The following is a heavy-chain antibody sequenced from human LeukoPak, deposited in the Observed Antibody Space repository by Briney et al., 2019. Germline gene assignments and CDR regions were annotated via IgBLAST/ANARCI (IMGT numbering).Heavy chain of an antibody. D-gene: IGHD5-12*01. V-gene: IGHV2-70*11. Sequence: SGPALVKPTQTLTLTCTFSGFSLTTIGVCVHWVRQPPGKALEWLARIDWDDDKYYNTSLKTRLTISKGTSENQVVLTMTNMDPVDTATYYCARTRRYSDYDLDYWGQGTLVTVSS. CDR3: ARTRRYSDYDLDY. J-gene: IGHJ4*02. CDR1: GFSLTTIGVC. CDR2: IDWDDDK.